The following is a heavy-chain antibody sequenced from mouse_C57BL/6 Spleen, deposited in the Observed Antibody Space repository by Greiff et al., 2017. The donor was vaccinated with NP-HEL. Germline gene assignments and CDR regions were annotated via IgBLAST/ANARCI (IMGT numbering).Heavy chain of an antibody. Sequence: QVQLKESGAELARPGASVKMSCKASGYTFTSYTMHWVKQRPGQGLEWIGYINPSSGYTKYNQKFKDKATLTADKSSSTAYMQLSSLTSEDSAVYYCAREGTGDGYVYWGQGTTLTVSS. J-gene: IGHJ2*01. V-gene: IGHV1-4*01. CDR2: INPSSGYT. CDR1: GYTFTSYT. D-gene: IGHD2-2*01. CDR3: AREGTGDGYVY.